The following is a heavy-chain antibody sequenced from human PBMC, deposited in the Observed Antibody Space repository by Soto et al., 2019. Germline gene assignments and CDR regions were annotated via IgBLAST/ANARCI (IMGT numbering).Heavy chain of an antibody. CDR3: ARSRITIFGVVIMRYYYYGMDV. CDR2: INPNSGGT. D-gene: IGHD3-3*01. Sequence: ASVKVSCKASGYTFTGYYMHWVRQAPGQGLEWMGWINPNSGGTNYAQKFQGWVTMTRDTSISTAYMELSRLRSDDTAVYYCARSRITIFGVVIMRYYYYGMDVWGQGTTVTVS. V-gene: IGHV1-2*04. CDR1: GYTFTGYY. J-gene: IGHJ6*02.